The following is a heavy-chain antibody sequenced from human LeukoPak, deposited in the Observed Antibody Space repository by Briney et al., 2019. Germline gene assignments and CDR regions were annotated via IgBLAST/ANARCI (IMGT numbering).Heavy chain of an antibody. Sequence: GGSLRLSCAASGFTFRNYGVHWVRQATGKGLEWVSFIWSDGNNRFYADSVKGRFTISRDNSKNMLYLQMDTLRAEDTALYYCAKDPGASVSGFHMDVWGKGTTVIVSS. CDR1: GFTFRNYG. CDR2: IWSDGNNR. CDR3: AKDPGASVSGFHMDV. J-gene: IGHJ6*03. V-gene: IGHV3-30*02. D-gene: IGHD2-8*02.